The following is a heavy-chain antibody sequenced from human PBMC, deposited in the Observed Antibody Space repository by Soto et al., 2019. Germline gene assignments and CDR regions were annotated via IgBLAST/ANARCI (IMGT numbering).Heavy chain of an antibody. CDR1: GFTFGDYA. CDR2: IRSKAYGGTT. CDR3: TREENHDAFDI. Sequence: PGRSLRLSCTASGFTFGDYAMSWVRQAPGKGLEWVGFIRSKAYGGTTEYAASVKGRFTISRDDSKSIAYLQMNSLKTEDTAAYYCTREENHDAFDIWGQGTMVTVSS. J-gene: IGHJ3*02. V-gene: IGHV3-49*04.